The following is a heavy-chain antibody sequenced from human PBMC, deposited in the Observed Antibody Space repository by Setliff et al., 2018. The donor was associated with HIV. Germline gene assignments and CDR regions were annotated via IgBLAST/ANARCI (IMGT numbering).Heavy chain of an antibody. CDR1: GFTFSSYG. D-gene: IGHD2-21*01. J-gene: IGHJ4*02. V-gene: IGHV3-7*03. CDR2: IHQDGSEI. Sequence: PGGSLRLSCVVSGFTFSSYGMHWVRQAPGKGLEWVANIHQDGSEINYVDSVKGRFTISRDNAKNSLYLQMNSLRAEDTAVYYCARGHYSNSAGWGRGTLVTVSS. CDR3: ARGHYSNSAG.